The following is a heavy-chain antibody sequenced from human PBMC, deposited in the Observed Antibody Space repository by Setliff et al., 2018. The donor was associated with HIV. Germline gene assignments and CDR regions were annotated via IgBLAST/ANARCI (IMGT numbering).Heavy chain of an antibody. Sequence: GGSLRLSCAASGFIFSSYGMHWVRQAPGKGLEWVAFIRYDGSNKYYADSVKGRFTISRDNSKNTLYLQMNTLRAEDTAVYYCAKDLEVLLDYYYMDVWGKGTTVTVSS. V-gene: IGHV3-30*02. D-gene: IGHD1-26*01. CDR3: AKDLEVLLDYYYMDV. CDR2: IRYDGSNK. CDR1: GFIFSSYG. J-gene: IGHJ6*03.